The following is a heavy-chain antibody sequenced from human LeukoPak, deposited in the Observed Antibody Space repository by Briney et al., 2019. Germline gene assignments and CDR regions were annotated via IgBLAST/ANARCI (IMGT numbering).Heavy chain of an antibody. CDR2: ISGSGGST. CDR3: AKVRGMTTVMLRHFDY. Sequence: PGGSLRLPCAVSGFTFSGYAMSWVRQAPGKGLEWVSVISGSGGSTFYADSVKGRFTISRDNSKNTLYLQMNSLRAEDTALYYCAKVRGMTTVMLRHFDYWGQGTLVTVSS. J-gene: IGHJ4*02. CDR1: GFTFSGYA. V-gene: IGHV3-23*01. D-gene: IGHD4-17*01.